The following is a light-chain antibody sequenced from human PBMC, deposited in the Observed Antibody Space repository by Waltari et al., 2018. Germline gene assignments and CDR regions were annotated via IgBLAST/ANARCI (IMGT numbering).Light chain of an antibody. CDR1: QSVGTS. Sequence: EVVLTQSPCTLSLSPGERATLACRASQSVGTSLAWYQQKPGQATRLPIYGASSRATGIPDRFSGSGSGTDFSLTISRLEPEDFAVYYCQHYVRLPATFGQGTKVEI. CDR3: QHYVRLPAT. V-gene: IGKV3-20*01. CDR2: GAS. J-gene: IGKJ1*01.